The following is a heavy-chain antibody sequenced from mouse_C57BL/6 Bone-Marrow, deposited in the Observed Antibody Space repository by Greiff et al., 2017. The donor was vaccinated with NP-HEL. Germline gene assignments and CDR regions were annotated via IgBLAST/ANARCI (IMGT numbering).Heavy chain of an antibody. V-gene: IGHV1-50*01. CDR3: AREGPYYAMDY. CDR2: IYPSDSYT. Sequence: QVQLQQPGAELVKPGASVKLSCKASGYTFTSYWMQWVKQRPGQGLEWIGEIYPSDSYTNYNQKFKGKATLTVDTSSSTAYMQLSSLTSEDSAVYYCAREGPYYAMDYWGQGTSVTVSS. D-gene: IGHD3-3*01. CDR1: GYTFTSYW. J-gene: IGHJ4*01.